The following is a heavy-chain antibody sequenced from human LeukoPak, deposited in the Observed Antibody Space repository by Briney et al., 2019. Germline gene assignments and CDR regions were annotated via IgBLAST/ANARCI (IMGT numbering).Heavy chain of an antibody. Sequence: GGSLRLSCATSGFILTNYGINWVRQTPGKGLEWISYISSSAILYADSVKGRFTISRDNARNSLYLQMNSLRAEDTAVYYCARGGTVTTTLPFDYWGQGTLVTVSS. V-gene: IGHV3-48*01. D-gene: IGHD4-11*01. CDR3: ARGGTVTTTLPFDY. CDR1: GFILTNYG. J-gene: IGHJ4*02. CDR2: ISSSAI.